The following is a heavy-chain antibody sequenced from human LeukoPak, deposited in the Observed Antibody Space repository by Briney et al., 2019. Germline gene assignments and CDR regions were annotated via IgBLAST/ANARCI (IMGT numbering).Heavy chain of an antibody. D-gene: IGHD1-26*01. CDR3: AKARYSGSPALDF. CDR1: GFTFSSNG. J-gene: IGHJ4*02. Sequence: PGGSLRLSCAASGFTFSSNGMHWVRQTPGKGVDWVAFTRYDESKTFYGDSVRGRFTISRDNSKNTLYLQMNSLTTDDSAVYYCAKARYSGSPALDFWGQGTLVTVSS. V-gene: IGHV3-30*02. CDR2: TRYDESKT.